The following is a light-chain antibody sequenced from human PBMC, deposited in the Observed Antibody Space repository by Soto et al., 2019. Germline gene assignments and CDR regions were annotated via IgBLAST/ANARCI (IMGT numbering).Light chain of an antibody. CDR2: DND. J-gene: IGLJ2*01. CDR1: SSNIGNNY. CDR3: GTWDSSLGGGV. Sequence: QSVLTQPPSVSAAPGQKVTISCSGRSSNIGNNYVSWYQQFPGTAPKLLIYDNDKRPSGIPDRFSGSKSGTSATLGITGLQTGDEADYYCGTWDSSLGGGVFGGGTKVTVL. V-gene: IGLV1-51*01.